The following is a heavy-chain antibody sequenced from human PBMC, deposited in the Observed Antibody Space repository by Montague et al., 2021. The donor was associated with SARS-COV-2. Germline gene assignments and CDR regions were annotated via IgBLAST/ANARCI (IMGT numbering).Heavy chain of an antibody. V-gene: IGHV4-39*01. CDR1: GGSINYSGYY. CDR3: ARWTPEVVVKAFDI. D-gene: IGHD3-22*01. J-gene: IGHJ3*02. CDR2: IPYSGST. Sequence: SETLSLTCTVSGGSINYSGYYWGWIRQPPGKGLEWIGSIPYSGSTYYNLSLKSRVTTSVDTSKNQFSLKLSSVTAADTAIYYCARWTPEVVVKAFDIWGQGTMVTVSP.